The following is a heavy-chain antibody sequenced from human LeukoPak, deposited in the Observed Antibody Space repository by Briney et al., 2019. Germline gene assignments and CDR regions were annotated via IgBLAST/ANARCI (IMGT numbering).Heavy chain of an antibody. Sequence: PSETLSLTCIVSGDSIRSYYWSWIRQPPGKGLEWIGYIYHSGHTMSNPSLKSRVSLSLDTSNNQFSLKLSSVTAADTAVYYCARHPFQYPFDHWGQGTVVSVSS. CDR2: IYHSGHT. D-gene: IGHD2/OR15-2a*01. J-gene: IGHJ5*02. V-gene: IGHV4-59*08. CDR3: ARHPFQYPFDH. CDR1: GDSIRSYY.